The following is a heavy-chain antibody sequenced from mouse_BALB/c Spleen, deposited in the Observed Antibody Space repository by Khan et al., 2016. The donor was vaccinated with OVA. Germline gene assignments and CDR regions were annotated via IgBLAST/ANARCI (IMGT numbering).Heavy chain of an antibody. D-gene: IGHD3-3*01. Sequence: QVQLKQSGAELVRPGASVKLSCKTSGYIFTSYWIHWVKQRTGQGLEWIARIYPGTANTYYNAKLKDKATLTADKSSSTAYMKLICLQSEDSAVYFCAREEAVYYFDYWGQGTTLTVSS. CDR1: GYIFTSYW. J-gene: IGHJ2*01. V-gene: IGHV1-76*01. CDR3: AREEAVYYFDY. CDR2: IYPGTANT.